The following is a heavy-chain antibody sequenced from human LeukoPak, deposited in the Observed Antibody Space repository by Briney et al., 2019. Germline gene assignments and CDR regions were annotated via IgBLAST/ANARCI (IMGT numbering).Heavy chain of an antibody. CDR1: GYTFTSYG. J-gene: IGHJ4*02. CDR3: ARGRYCSSTSCYRPFDY. D-gene: IGHD2-2*01. Sequence: ASVKVSCKASGYTFTSYGISWVRQAPGQGLEWMGWISAYNGNTNYAQKLQGRVTMTTDTSTSTAYMELRSLRSDDTAVYYCARGRYCSSTSCYRPFDYWAREPWSPSPQ. V-gene: IGHV1-18*01. CDR2: ISAYNGNT.